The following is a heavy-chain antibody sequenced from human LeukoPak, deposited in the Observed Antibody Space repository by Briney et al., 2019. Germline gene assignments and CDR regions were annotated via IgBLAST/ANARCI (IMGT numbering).Heavy chain of an antibody. J-gene: IGHJ4*02. CDR2: ISYDGSNK. V-gene: IGHV3-30-3*01. D-gene: IGHD4-23*01. Sequence: PGGSLRLSCAASGFTFSSYAMLWVRQAPGKGLEWVAVISYDGSNKYYADSVKGRFTISRDNSKNTLYLQMNSLRAEDTAVYYCAREARGGNFDYWGQGTLVTVSS. CDR3: AREARGGNFDY. CDR1: GFTFSSYA.